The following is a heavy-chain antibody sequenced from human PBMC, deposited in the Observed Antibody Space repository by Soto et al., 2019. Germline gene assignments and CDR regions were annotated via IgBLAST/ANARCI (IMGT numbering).Heavy chain of an antibody. CDR3: ARGRVVLKRGYFDL. CDR2: INHSGST. V-gene: IGHV4-34*01. J-gene: IGHJ2*01. D-gene: IGHD2-15*01. Sequence: QVQLQQWGAGLLKPSENLSLTCAVYGGSFSGYYWSWIRQPPGKGLEWIGEINHSGSTNYNPSLKSRVTISVDTSKNQFSLKLSSVTAADTAVYYCARGRVVLKRGYFDLWGRGTLVTVSS. CDR1: GGSFSGYY.